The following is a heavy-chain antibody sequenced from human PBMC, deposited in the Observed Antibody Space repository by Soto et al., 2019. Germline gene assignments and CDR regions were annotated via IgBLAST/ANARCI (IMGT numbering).Heavy chain of an antibody. CDR1: GGSISSGDYY. CDR2: IYYSGST. Sequence: QVQLHESGPGLVKPSQTLSLTCTVSGGSISSGDYYWSWIRQPPGKGLEWIGYIYYSGSTYYNPSLMTPVTISVDTSKNQCSLKLRSVTAADTAVYYCARTADDSYWFDPWGQGTLVTVSS. V-gene: IGHV4-30-4*01. D-gene: IGHD1-1*01. J-gene: IGHJ5*02. CDR3: ARTADDSYWFDP.